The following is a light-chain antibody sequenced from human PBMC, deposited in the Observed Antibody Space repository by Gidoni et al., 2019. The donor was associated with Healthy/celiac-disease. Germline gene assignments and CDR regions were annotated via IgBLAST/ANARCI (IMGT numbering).Light chain of an antibody. CDR1: SLRSYY. CDR2: GKN. J-gene: IGLJ2*01. V-gene: IGLV3-19*01. Sequence: SSELPQDPAVSVALGQPVRITCQGDSLRSYYASWYQQKPGQAPVLVIFGKNNRPPGIPDRFSGASSGNTASLTITGAQAEDEADYYCNSRDSSGNHVVFGGGTKLTVL. CDR3: NSRDSSGNHVV.